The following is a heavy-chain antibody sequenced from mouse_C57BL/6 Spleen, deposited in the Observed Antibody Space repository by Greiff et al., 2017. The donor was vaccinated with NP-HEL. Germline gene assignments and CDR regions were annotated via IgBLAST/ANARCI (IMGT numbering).Heavy chain of an antibody. J-gene: IGHJ4*01. CDR3: ARDRTGTSDYYAMDY. D-gene: IGHD4-1*01. Sequence: DVMLVESGGGLVKPGGSLKLSCAASGFTFSSYAMSWVRQTPEKRLEWVATISDGGSYTYYPDNVKGRFTISRDNAKNNLYLQMSHLKSEDTAMYYCARDRTGTSDYYAMDYWGQGTSVTVSS. V-gene: IGHV5-4*01. CDR2: ISDGGSYT. CDR1: GFTFSSYA.